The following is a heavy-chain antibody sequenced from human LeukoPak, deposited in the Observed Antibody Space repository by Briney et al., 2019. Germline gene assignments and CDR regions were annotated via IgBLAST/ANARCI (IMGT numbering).Heavy chain of an antibody. D-gene: IGHD5-24*01. Sequence: PSETLSLTCAVYGGFFSGYYWSWIRQPPGKGLEWIGEINHSGSTNYNPSLKSRVTISVDTSKNQFSLKLSSVTAADTAVYYCARMGRDGYNYGGYWGQGTLVTVSS. CDR2: INHSGST. CDR3: ARMGRDGYNYGGY. V-gene: IGHV4-34*01. J-gene: IGHJ4*02. CDR1: GGFFSGYY.